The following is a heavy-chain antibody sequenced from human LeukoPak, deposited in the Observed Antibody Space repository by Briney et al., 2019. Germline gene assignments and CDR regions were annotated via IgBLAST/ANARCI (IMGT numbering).Heavy chain of an antibody. CDR3: ARAYVHRIVYYYYMDV. Sequence: EASVKVSCKASGGTFSSYAISWVRQAPGQGLEWMGGIIPIFGTANYAQKFQGRVTITTDESTSTAYMELSSLRSEDTAVYYCARAYVHRIVYYYYMDVWGKGTTVTVSS. CDR2: IIPIFGTA. D-gene: IGHD2-21*01. V-gene: IGHV1-69*05. J-gene: IGHJ6*03. CDR1: GGTFSSYA.